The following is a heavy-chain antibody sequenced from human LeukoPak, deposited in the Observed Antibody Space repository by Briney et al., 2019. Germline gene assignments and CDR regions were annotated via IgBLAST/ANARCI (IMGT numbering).Heavy chain of an antibody. D-gene: IGHD3-22*01. Sequence: GGSLRLSCAASGFTFSSYDMHWVRQATGKGLEWVSAIGTAGDTYYPGSVKGRFTISRDNGKNSLFLQMNSLRDADTAVYYCARGYDSGYYPPHLDYWGQGTLVTVSS. J-gene: IGHJ4*02. CDR3: ARGYDSGYYPPHLDY. CDR2: IGTAGDT. CDR1: GFTFSSYD. V-gene: IGHV3-13*01.